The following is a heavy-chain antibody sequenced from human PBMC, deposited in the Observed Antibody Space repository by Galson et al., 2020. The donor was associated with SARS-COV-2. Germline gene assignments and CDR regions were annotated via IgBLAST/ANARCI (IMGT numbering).Heavy chain of an antibody. CDR1: GFTFDDYA. V-gene: IGHV3-9*01. D-gene: IGHD6-13*01. Sequence: GGSLRLSCAASGFTFDDYAMHWVRQAPGKGLEWVSGISWNSGSIGYADSVKGRFTISRDNAKNSLYLQMNSLRAEDTALYYCATLSSSWYDDYGMDGWGQGTTVTVSS. J-gene: IGHJ6*02. CDR2: ISWNSGSI. CDR3: ATLSSSWYDDYGMDG.